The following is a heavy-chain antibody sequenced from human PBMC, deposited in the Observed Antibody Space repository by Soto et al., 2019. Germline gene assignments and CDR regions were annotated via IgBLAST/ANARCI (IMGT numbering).Heavy chain of an antibody. J-gene: IGHJ6*02. CDR3: AKDTITMVRGVISYYGMDV. V-gene: IGHV3-9*01. CDR2: ISWNSGSI. Sequence: EVQLVESGGGLVQPGRSLRLSCAASGFTFDDYAMHWVRQAPGKGLEWVSGISWNSGSIGYADSVKGRFTISRDNAKNSLYLQMNILRAEDTALHYCAKDTITMVRGVISYYGMDVWGQGTTVTVSS. D-gene: IGHD3-10*01. CDR1: GFTFDDYA.